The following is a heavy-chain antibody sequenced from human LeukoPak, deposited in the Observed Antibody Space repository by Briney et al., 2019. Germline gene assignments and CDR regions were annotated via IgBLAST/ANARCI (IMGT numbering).Heavy chain of an antibody. J-gene: IGHJ4*02. D-gene: IGHD4-17*01. CDR2: FDSEEYDT. CDR1: GYTLTALA. V-gene: IGHV1-24*01. Sequence: ASVKVSCKVSGYTLTALALHWVRQALGKGLEWIGGFDSEEYDTIYAQKFQGRVTMTEDTSTDTAYMELSSLSFEDTAVYYCATLEPEPGDFGGLAYWGQGTLVTVSS. CDR3: ATLEPEPGDFGGLAY.